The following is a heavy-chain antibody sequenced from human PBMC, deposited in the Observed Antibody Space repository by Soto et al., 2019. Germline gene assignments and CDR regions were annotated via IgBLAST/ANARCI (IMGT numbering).Heavy chain of an antibody. V-gene: IGHV1-18*01. CDR1: GYTFTSCG. D-gene: IGHD2-15*01. J-gene: IGHJ4*02. CDR2: ISAYNGNT. Sequence: ASVKVSCKASGYTFTSCGISWVRQAPGQGLEWMGWISAYNGNTNYAQKLQGRVTMTTDTSTSTAYMELRSLRSDDTAVYYCARDSDIVVVVAANEFGYWGQGTLVTVSS. CDR3: ARDSDIVVVVAANEFGY.